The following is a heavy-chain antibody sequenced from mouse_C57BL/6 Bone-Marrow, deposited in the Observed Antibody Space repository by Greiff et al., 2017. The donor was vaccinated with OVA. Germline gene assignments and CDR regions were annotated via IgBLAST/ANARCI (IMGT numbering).Heavy chain of an antibody. Sequence: DVKLQESGPGLVKPSQSLSLTCSVTGYSITSGYYWNWIRQFPGNKLEWMGYISYDGSNNYNPSLKNRISITRDTSKNQFFLKLNSVTTEDTATYYCARSGTGVAYWGQGTLVTVSA. CDR1: GYSITSGYY. CDR3: ARSGTGVAY. D-gene: IGHD4-1*01. V-gene: IGHV3-6*01. CDR2: ISYDGSN. J-gene: IGHJ3*01.